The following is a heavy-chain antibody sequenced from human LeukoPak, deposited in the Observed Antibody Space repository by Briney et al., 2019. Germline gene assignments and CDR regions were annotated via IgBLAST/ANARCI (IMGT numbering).Heavy chain of an antibody. J-gene: IGHJ4*02. CDR3: ARLSGYSSGHYYSDY. CDR2: IYYSGST. V-gene: IGHV4-30-4*02. Sequence: PSEPLSLTCTVSGGSISSGDYYWSWIRQPPGKGLEWIGYIYYSGSTYYNPSLKSRVTISVDTSKNQFSLKLSSVTAADTAVYYCARLSGYSSGHYYSDYWGQGTLVTVSS. D-gene: IGHD3-22*01. CDR1: GGSISSGDYY.